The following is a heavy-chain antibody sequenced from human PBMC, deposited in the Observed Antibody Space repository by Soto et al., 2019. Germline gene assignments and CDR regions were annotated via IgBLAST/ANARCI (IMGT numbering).Heavy chain of an antibody. D-gene: IGHD3-22*01. CDR1: GGTFSSYA. CDR3: ARRYRDYYDSSGYSPLGY. J-gene: IGHJ4*02. CDR2: IIPIFGTA. V-gene: IGHV1-69*06. Sequence: WASVKVSCKASGGTFSSYAISCVLQSPLQWLEWMGGIIPIFGTANYAQKFQGRVTITADKSTSTAYMELSSLRSEDTAVYYCARRYRDYYDSSGYSPLGYWGQGTLVTVSS.